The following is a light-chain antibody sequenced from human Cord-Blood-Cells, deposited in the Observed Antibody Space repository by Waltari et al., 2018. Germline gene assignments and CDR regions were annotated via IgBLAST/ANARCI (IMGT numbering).Light chain of an antibody. CDR3: QQSYSTPLT. CDR1: QSISSY. V-gene: IGKV1-39*01. Sequence: DIQMTQSPSSLSVSVGDRVTITCRASQSISSYLNWYQQKPGKAPKLLIYAASSLQSGVPSRCSGSGSGTDFTLTISSLQPEDFATYYCQQSYSTPLTFGGGTKVEIK. J-gene: IGKJ4*01. CDR2: AAS.